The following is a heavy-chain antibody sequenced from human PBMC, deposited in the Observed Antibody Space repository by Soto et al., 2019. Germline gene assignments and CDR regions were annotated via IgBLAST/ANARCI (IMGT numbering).Heavy chain of an antibody. V-gene: IGHV4-59*01. CDR3: ASAPRGNYRYPSCFDY. CDR2: IYYSGST. J-gene: IGHJ4*02. D-gene: IGHD3-16*02. CDR1: GGSISSYY. Sequence: QVQLQESGPGLVKPSETLSLTCTVSGGSISSYYWSWIRQPPGKGLEWIGYIYYSGSTNYNPSLSRRVTISLDTSKNQFSLKLSSVTAADTAVYCCASAPRGNYRYPSCFDYWGQGNLVTVSS.